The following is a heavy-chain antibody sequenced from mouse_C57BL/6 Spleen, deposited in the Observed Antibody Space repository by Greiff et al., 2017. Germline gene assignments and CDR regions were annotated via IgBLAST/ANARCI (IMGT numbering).Heavy chain of an antibody. V-gene: IGHV1-85*01. Sequence: VKLMESGPELVKPGASVKLSCKASGYTFTSYDINWVKQRPGQGLEWIGWIYPRDGSTKYNEKFKGKATLTVDTSSSTAYMELHSLTSEDSAVYFCARRGLMDYWGQGTSVTVSS. CDR1: GYTFTSYD. J-gene: IGHJ4*01. CDR2: IYPRDGST. CDR3: ARRGLMDY.